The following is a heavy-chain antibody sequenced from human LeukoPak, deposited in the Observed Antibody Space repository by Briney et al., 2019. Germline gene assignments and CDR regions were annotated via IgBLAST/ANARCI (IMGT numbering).Heavy chain of an antibody. D-gene: IGHD2-2*01. Sequence: GGSLRLSCAASGFTFSSYSMNWVRQAPGKGLEWVSYISSSSSTIYYADSVKGRFTISRDNAKNSLFLQMNSLRAEDTAVYYCARDFYLPVASFDYWGQGTLVTVSS. V-gene: IGHV3-48*04. J-gene: IGHJ4*02. CDR1: GFTFSSYS. CDR2: ISSSSSTI. CDR3: ARDFYLPVASFDY.